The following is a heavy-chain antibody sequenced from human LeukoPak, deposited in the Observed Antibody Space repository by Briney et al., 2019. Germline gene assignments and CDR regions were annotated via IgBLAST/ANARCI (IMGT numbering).Heavy chain of an antibody. D-gene: IGHD2-21*02. CDR1: GGSFSGCY. Sequence: PSETLSLTCAVYGGSFSGCYWSWIRQPPGKGLEWIGEINHSGSTNYNPSLKSRVTISVDTSKNQFSLRLSSVTAADTAVYYCARGIVVVTVPPYYYYMDVWGKGTTVTVSS. V-gene: IGHV4-34*01. CDR3: ARGIVVVTVPPYYYYMDV. J-gene: IGHJ6*03. CDR2: INHSGST.